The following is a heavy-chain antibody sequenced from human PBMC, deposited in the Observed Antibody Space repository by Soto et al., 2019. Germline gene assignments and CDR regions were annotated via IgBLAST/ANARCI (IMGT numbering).Heavy chain of an antibody. CDR3: AKDRGFWSGYPDY. CDR2: ISGSGGST. V-gene: IGHV3-23*01. J-gene: IGHJ4*02. CDR1: RFTFSSYA. Sequence: EVQLLESGGGLVQPGGSLRLSCAASRFTFSSYAMSWVRQAPGKGLEWVSAISGSGGSTYYADSVKGRFTISRDNSKNTLYLQMNSLRAEDTAVYYCAKDRGFWSGYPDYWGQGTLVTVSS. D-gene: IGHD3-3*01.